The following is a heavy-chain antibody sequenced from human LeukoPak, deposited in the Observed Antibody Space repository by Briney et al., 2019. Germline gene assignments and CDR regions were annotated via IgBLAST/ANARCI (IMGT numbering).Heavy chain of an antibody. CDR3: AKDMGTHCSSPSCPTPLDY. Sequence: TGGSLRLSCAASGFTFSSYGMHWVRQAPGKGLEWVAFIQYDGSNKYYADSVRGRFTISRDNSKNTLYLQMNSPRAEDTAVYYCAKDMGTHCSSPSCPTPLDYWGQGTLVTVSS. D-gene: IGHD2-2*01. J-gene: IGHJ4*02. V-gene: IGHV3-30*02. CDR2: IQYDGSNK. CDR1: GFTFSSYG.